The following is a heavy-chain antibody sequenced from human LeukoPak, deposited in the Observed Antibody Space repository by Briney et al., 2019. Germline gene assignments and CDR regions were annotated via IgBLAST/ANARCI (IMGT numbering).Heavy chain of an antibody. CDR2: ISTSGSTI. J-gene: IGHJ2*01. V-gene: IGHV3-48*03. CDR3: ARVRKYSGYYSWYFDL. Sequence: GGSLRLSCAASGFTFSSYEMNWVRQAPGKGLDWVSYISTSGSTIYYADSVKGRFTISRDNAKNSLYLQMNSLRAGDTAVYYCARVRKYSGYYSWYFDLWGRGTLVTVSS. CDR1: GFTFSSYE. D-gene: IGHD5-12*01.